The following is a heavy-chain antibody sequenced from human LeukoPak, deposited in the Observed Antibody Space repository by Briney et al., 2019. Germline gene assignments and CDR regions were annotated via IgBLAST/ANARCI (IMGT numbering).Heavy chain of an antibody. CDR1: GFTFGDFA. CDR3: ARDEYYYDSSGYYSQGCDY. V-gene: IGHV3-48*01. Sequence: PGQSLRLSCTTSGFTFGDFAMNWVRQAPGKGLEWVSYISSSSSTIYYADSVKGRFTISRDNAKNSLYLQMNSLRAEDTAVYYCARDEYYYDSSGYYSQGCDYWGRGTLVTVSS. J-gene: IGHJ4*02. D-gene: IGHD3-22*01. CDR2: ISSSSSTI.